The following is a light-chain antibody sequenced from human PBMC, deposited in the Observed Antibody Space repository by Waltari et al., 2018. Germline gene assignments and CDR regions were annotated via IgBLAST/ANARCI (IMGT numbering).Light chain of an antibody. CDR1: SSYVGGYNY. V-gene: IGLV2-8*01. J-gene: IGLJ1*01. CDR2: DVS. Sequence: QSALTQPPSASGSPGQSVTISCTGTSSYVGGYNYVSWYQHHPGKAPKLMLTDVSKRPSGVPDRFSGSKSGNTASLTISGLQADDEADYYCLSYAGNDGYFFGTGTRVTVL. CDR3: LSYAGNDGYF.